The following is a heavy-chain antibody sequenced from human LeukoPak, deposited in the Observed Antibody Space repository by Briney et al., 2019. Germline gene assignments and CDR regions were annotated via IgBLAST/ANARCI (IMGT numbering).Heavy chain of an antibody. CDR2: ISGSGGST. CDR1: GFTFSSYA. V-gene: IGHV3-23*01. D-gene: IGHD2-21*01. Sequence: PGGSLRLSCAASGFTFSSYAMSWVRQAPGKGLEWVSAISGSGGSTYYADSVKGRFTISRDNAKNSLYLQMNSLRAEDTAVYYCARAVDSAFDIWGQGTMVTVSS. J-gene: IGHJ3*02. CDR3: ARAVDSAFDI.